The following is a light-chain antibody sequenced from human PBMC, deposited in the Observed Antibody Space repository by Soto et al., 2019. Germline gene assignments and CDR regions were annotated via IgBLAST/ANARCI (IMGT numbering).Light chain of an antibody. CDR3: QQYKNWPRT. V-gene: IGKV3-15*01. J-gene: IGKJ1*01. Sequence: ETVMTQSAATLSVSPGERATLSCRASQSVSSNLAWYQQKPGQAPRLLIYGASTRVTGIPARCSGSGSGTEFTLTISSLQSEDFAVYYCQQYKNWPRTFGQGTKVEIK. CDR1: QSVSSN. CDR2: GAS.